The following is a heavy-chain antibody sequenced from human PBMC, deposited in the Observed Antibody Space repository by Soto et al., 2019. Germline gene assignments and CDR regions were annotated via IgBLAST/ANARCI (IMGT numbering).Heavy chain of an antibody. V-gene: IGHV3-21*01. CDR2: VSSSSSYI. CDR3: ARGGDSSGSWPRY. D-gene: IGHD3-22*01. Sequence: LGLSCAASGFIFSSYSMNWVRQAPGKGLEWVSSVSSSSSYIYYADSLKGRFTISRDNAKNSLYLQMNSLRVEDTAVYYCARGGDSSGSWPRYWGQGTLVTAPQ. CDR1: GFIFSSYS. J-gene: IGHJ4*02.